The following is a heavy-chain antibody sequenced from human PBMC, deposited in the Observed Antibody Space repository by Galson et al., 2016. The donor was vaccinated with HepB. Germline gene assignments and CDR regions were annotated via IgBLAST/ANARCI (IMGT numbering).Heavy chain of an antibody. CDR2: IYYSGTT. Sequence: TLSLTCRVSGGSVYSHDYYWTWTRQPPGKGLEWIGYIYYSGTTYYNPSLKSRIAMSIDTSKDQFSLTMTSVTAADTAVYYCARLFVGWGHYRFDSWGQGSLLIVSS. D-gene: IGHD3-16*02. J-gene: IGHJ4*02. CDR3: ARLFVGWGHYRFDS. V-gene: IGHV4-30-4*01. CDR1: GGSVYSHDYY.